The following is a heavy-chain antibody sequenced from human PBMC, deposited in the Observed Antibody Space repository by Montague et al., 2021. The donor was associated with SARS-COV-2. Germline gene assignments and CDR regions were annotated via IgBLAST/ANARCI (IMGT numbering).Heavy chain of an antibody. CDR1: GFTFSSYA. D-gene: IGHD4-23*01. V-gene: IGHV3-23*01. J-gene: IGHJ4*02. CDR3: AKETAAIGNPLFDS. Sequence: SLRLSCAASGFTFSSYAMSWVRQAPGKGLEWVSGIVNNGRKSFYADSVEGRFVISRDNSDKMVYLQLNSLRAEDTAIYYCAKETAAIGNPLFDSWGQGTLITVSS. CDR2: IVNNGRKS.